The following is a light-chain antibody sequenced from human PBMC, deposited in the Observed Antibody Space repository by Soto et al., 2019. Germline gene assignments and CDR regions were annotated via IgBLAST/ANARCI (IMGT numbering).Light chain of an antibody. CDR2: ATF. J-gene: IGKJ1*01. CDR1: QDINNY. Sequence: DIQMTQSPSSMSASVGDRVTITCRASQDINNYLAWFQQKPGKVPKLLIYATFTLQSGGPSRFGGSGSGTDFTLTISSLQPEDFATYYCQNYGPAPWTFGQGTRVEVK. CDR3: QNYGPAPWT. V-gene: IGKV1-27*01.